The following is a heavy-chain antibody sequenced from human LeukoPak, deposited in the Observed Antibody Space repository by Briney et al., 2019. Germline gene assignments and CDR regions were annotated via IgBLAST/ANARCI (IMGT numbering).Heavy chain of an antibody. J-gene: IGHJ4*02. CDR1: GFTFSDYY. CDR2: ISSSSSYT. Sequence: GGSLRLSCAASGFTFSDYYMSWIRLAPGKGLEWVSYISSSSSYTNYADSVKGRFTISRDNAKNSLYLQMNSLRAEDTAVYYCARALAVAGPFDYWGQGTLVAVSS. CDR3: ARALAVAGPFDY. V-gene: IGHV3-11*06. D-gene: IGHD6-19*01.